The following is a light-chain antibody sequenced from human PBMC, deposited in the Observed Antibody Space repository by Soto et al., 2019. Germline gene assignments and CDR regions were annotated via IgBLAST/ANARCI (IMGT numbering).Light chain of an antibody. J-gene: IGKJ1*01. CDR3: QQRSNWPKT. CDR2: DAS. V-gene: IGKV3-11*01. CDR1: QSVSSY. Sequence: ELVLTQSPATPSLSPVARATLSCRASQSVSSYLAWYQQKPGQAPRLLIYDASNRATGIPARFSGSGSGTDFTLTIRSLEPEDFAVDDCQQRSNWPKTFGQGTKVDIK.